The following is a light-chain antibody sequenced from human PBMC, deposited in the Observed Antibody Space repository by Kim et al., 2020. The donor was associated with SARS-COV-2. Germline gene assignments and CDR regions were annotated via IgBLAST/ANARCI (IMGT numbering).Light chain of an antibody. J-gene: IGKJ1*01. CDR3: QQYKNWRT. CDR2: GAS. Sequence: ETVMTQSPATLFVSPGERATLSCRASQSVNNKVAWYQQKPGQAPRLLMYGASTRAIGVPARFTGSWSGTEFTLTISSLQSEDFGVYYCQQYKNWRTFGQGTKVDIK. CDR1: QSVNNK. V-gene: IGKV3-15*01.